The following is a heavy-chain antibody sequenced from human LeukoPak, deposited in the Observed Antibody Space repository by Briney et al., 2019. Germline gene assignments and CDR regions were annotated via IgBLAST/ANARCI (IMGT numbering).Heavy chain of an antibody. Sequence: PSETLSLTCTVSGGSISSYYWSWIRQPQGKGLEWIGYIQYSGSTNYNPSLKSRVTISVDTSKKQFSLNLSSVIAADAARYYCARTVRGDYVDYWGQGALVTVSS. D-gene: IGHD4-17*01. CDR3: ARTVRGDYVDY. CDR1: GGSISSYY. V-gene: IGHV4-59*01. J-gene: IGHJ4*02. CDR2: IQYSGST.